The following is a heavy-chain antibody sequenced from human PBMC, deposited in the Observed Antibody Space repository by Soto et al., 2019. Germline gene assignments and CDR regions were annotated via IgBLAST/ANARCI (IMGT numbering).Heavy chain of an antibody. J-gene: IGHJ2*01. V-gene: IGHV5-51*01. Sequence: GESLKISCKGSGYRFNSYWIAWVRQMPGEVMEWMGMIYPGDSDIRYRPSFEGQVTISVDKSSSTAYLQWNSLKASDTAIYYCARSARPLDWYFDLWGRGTLVTVSS. CDR3: ARSARPLDWYFDL. CDR1: GYRFNSYW. D-gene: IGHD6-6*01. CDR2: IYPGDSDI.